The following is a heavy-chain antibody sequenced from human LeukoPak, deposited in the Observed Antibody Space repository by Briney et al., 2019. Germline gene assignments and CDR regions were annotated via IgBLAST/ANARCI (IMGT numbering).Heavy chain of an antibody. CDR2: ISSSSSYI. V-gene: IGHV3-21*01. CDR3: ARDLPLYYYDSSGYYSD. J-gene: IGHJ4*02. D-gene: IGHD3-22*01. CDR1: GFTFSIYS. Sequence: GGSLRLSCAASGFTFSIYSMNWVRQAPGKGLEWVSSISSSSSYIYYADSVKGRFTISRDNAKNSLYLQLNSLRAEDTAVYYCARDLPLYYYDSSGYYSDWGQGTLVTVSS.